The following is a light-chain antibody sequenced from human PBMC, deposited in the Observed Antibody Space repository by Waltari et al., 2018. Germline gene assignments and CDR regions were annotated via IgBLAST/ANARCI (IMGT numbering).Light chain of an antibody. Sequence: QSALTQPASVSGSPGQSITISCTGTSSDVGGYKYVSWYQQHPVKDPKLMIYDVSNRPSVVSNRFSGSNSGNTASLTISGLQAEDEADYYGNSYTSSSILEVVFGGGTKLTVL. CDR3: NSYTSSSILEVV. CDR2: DVS. V-gene: IGLV2-14*03. J-gene: IGLJ2*01. CDR1: SSDVGGYKY.